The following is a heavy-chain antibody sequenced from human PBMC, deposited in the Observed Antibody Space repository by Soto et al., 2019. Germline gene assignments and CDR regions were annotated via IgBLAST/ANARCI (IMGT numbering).Heavy chain of an antibody. CDR3: ARYNYYDSIGYYLYGMDV. J-gene: IGHJ6*02. CDR2: IYHSGST. V-gene: IGHV4-30-2*01. CDR1: GGSISSGGYS. Sequence: SETLSLTCAVSGGSISSGGYSWSWIRQPPGKGLEWIGYIYHSGSTYYNPSLKSRVTISVDRSKNQFSLKLSSVTAADTAVYYCARYNYYDSIGYYLYGMDVWGQGTTVTVYS. D-gene: IGHD3-22*01.